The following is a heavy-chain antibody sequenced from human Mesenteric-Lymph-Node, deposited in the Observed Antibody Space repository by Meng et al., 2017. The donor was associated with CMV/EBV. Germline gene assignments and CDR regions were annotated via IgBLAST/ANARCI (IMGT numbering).Heavy chain of an antibody. CDR1: GGSLSGYY. J-gene: IGHJ4*02. CDR2: LNHSGGT. V-gene: IGHV4-34*01. CDR3: ARQYTYSYDGNGNELDY. D-gene: IGHD3-22*01. Sequence: SETLSLTCAVYGGSLSGYYWSWIRQSPGKGLEWIGELNHSGGTNYNPSLKSRVTILIDMSKYQFSLKLTSVTAADTAVYYCARQYTYSYDGNGNELDYWGQGTLVTVSS.